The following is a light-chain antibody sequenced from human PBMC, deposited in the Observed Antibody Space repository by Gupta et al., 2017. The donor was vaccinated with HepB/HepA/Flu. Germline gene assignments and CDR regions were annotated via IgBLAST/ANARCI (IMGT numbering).Light chain of an antibody. Sequence: DRQMTQSPSTLSVSVGDRVTITCRASQSISSWLAWYQQKPGKAPKLLIYKASSLESGVPSRFSGSGSGTEFTLTISSLQPDDFATYYCQQYNSYPYTFGQGTKLEIK. V-gene: IGKV1-5*03. J-gene: IGKJ2*01. CDR3: QQYNSYPYT. CDR1: QSISSW. CDR2: KAS.